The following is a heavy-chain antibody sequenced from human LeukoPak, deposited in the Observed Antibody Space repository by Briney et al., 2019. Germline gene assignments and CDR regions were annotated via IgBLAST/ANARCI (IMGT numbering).Heavy chain of an antibody. V-gene: IGHV3-53*01. J-gene: IGHJ4*02. CDR1: GGSFSGYY. CDR2: ISNAGST. D-gene: IGHD3-22*01. Sequence: ETLSLTCAVYGGSFSGYYWSWVRQAPGKGLEWVSIISNAGSTYYADSVKGRFTISRDNSKNTVFLQINSLRAEDTAVYYCARDRPGGYYGFDYWGQGTLVTVSS. CDR3: ARDRPGGYYGFDY.